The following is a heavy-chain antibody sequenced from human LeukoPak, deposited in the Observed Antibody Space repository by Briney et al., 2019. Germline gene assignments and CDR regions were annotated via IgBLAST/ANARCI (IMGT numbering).Heavy chain of an antibody. Sequence: GGSLRLSCAASGFTFSSYAMSWVRQAPGKGLGWVSAISGSGGSTYYADSVKGRFTISRDNSKNTLYLQMNSLRAEDTAVYYCAKSVRSCSGGSCYSALFDYWGQGTLVTVSS. V-gene: IGHV3-23*01. J-gene: IGHJ4*02. CDR2: ISGSGGST. CDR1: GFTFSSYA. D-gene: IGHD2-15*01. CDR3: AKSVRSCSGGSCYSALFDY.